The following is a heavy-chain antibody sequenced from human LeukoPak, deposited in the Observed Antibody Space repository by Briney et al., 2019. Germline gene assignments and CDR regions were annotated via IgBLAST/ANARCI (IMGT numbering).Heavy chain of an antibody. V-gene: IGHV3-53*01. J-gene: IGHJ6*03. CDR1: GFTVFSNY. Sequence: GGSLRLSCAASGFTVFSNYMSWVRQAPGKGLEWVSVICSDGTTYYADSVQGRFTISRDNSKNTVYLQMKSLRAEDTAVYFCARERSYYYYYMDVWGKGTTVTVSS. D-gene: IGHD3-10*01. CDR2: ICSDGTT. CDR3: ARERSYYYYYMDV.